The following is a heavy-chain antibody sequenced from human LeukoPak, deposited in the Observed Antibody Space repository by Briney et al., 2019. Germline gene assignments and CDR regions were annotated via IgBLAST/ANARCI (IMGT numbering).Heavy chain of an antibody. CDR2: ISGSGGST. CDR1: GFTFSSYA. V-gene: IGHV3-23*01. Sequence: GGSLRLSCAASGFTFSSYAMSWVRQAPGKGLEWGSAISGSGGSTYYADSVKGRFTISRDNSKNTMYLQMNSLRAEDTAVYYCAKADAFDGLQYYYGMDVWGQGTTVTVSS. D-gene: IGHD3-9*01. J-gene: IGHJ6*02. CDR3: AKADAFDGLQYYYGMDV.